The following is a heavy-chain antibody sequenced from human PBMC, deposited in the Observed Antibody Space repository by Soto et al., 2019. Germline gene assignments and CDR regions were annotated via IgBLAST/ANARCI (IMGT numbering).Heavy chain of an antibody. CDR2: ISGSGGST. J-gene: IGHJ6*02. Sequence: GGSLKPSCATNGFTFLSYAMTWVRQASGRGLELVSAISGSGGSTYYADSVKGRFTISRDNSKITLYLQMNSLRAEDTAVYYCAKDRAYKNYYGSGTMRNYYGMDVWGQGT. D-gene: IGHD3-10*01. V-gene: IGHV3-23*01. CDR1: GFTFLSYA. CDR3: AKDRAYKNYYGSGTMRNYYGMDV.